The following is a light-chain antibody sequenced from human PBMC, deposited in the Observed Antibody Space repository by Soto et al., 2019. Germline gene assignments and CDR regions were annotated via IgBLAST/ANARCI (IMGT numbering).Light chain of an antibody. CDR2: DVS. CDR3: CSYAGSYTS. J-gene: IGLJ1*01. Sequence: QAVVTQPRSVSGSPGQSVTISCTGTSSDVGGYNYVSWYQQHPGKAPKLMIYDVSKRPSGVPDRFSGSKSGNTASLTISGLQAEDEADYYCCSYAGSYTSFGTGTKVTVL. CDR1: SSDVGGYNY. V-gene: IGLV2-11*01.